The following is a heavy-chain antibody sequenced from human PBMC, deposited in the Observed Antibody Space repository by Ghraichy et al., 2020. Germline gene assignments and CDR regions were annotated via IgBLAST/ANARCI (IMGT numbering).Heavy chain of an antibody. CDR3: AKGSGGWWDY. Sequence: GGSLRLSCAASGFSFSSSIMSWVRQAPGKGLEWVSSLSGSGDDKYYAESVKGRFTISRDNFKNMLYLQMNSLRAEDTAVYYCAKGSGGWWDYWGQGTLVTVSS. J-gene: IGHJ4*02. CDR2: LSGSGDDK. CDR1: GFSFSSSI. V-gene: IGHV3-23*01. D-gene: IGHD6-19*01.